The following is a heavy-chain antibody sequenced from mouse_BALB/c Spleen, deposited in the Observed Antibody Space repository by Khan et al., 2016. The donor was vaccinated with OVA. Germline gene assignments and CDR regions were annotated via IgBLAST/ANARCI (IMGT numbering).Heavy chain of an antibody. D-gene: IGHD2-14*01. J-gene: IGHJ3*01. V-gene: IGHV1-4*01. CDR2: IIPTNDYA. CDR3: AREGSYYRSDGWFAY. Sequence: VQLQQSGAELARPGASVKMSCKASGYTFTTYTIHWVKQGPGQGLEWIGYIIPTNDYANYNQKFKDRATLTADKSSSTAYLQLSSLTSEDSALYCCAREGSYYRSDGWFAYWGHGSLGTVYA. CDR1: GYTFTTYT.